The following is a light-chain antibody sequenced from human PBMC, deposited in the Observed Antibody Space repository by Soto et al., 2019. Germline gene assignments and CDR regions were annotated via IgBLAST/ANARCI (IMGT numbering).Light chain of an antibody. J-gene: IGKJ1*01. CDR2: GAS. Sequence: EIVLTQSPGTVSLSPGERATLSCRASQSVSSSYLAWYQQQPGQAPRLLIYGASSRATGIPDRFSGSESGTDFTLTISRLKPEDFAVYYCLQYDSSPKTFGKGTKVEIK. V-gene: IGKV3-20*01. CDR1: QSVSSSY. CDR3: LQYDSSPKT.